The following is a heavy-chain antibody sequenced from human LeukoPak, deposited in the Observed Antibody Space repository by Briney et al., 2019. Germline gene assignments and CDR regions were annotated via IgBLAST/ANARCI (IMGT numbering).Heavy chain of an antibody. CDR1: GYTFTNYG. CDR2: ISAYNGNT. D-gene: IGHD6-25*01. V-gene: IGHV1-18*04. CDR3: ARASEAAVHGNFDY. Sequence: ASVKVSCKASGYTFTNYGISWVRQAPGQGLEWMGWISAYNGNTNYAQKVQGRVTMTTDTSTSTAYMELRSLRSDDTAVYYCARASEAAVHGNFDYWGQGTLVTVSS. J-gene: IGHJ4*02.